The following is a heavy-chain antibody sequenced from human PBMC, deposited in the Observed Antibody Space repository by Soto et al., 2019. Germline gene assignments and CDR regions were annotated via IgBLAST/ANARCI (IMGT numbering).Heavy chain of an antibody. J-gene: IGHJ4*02. Sequence: QVQLVQSGTAVKKPSSSVKVSCKASGGTFSTLAVSWVRQAPGQGLEWMGGIIPIYGRPVYAQKFQGRVTITADESTSRVYMELSSLSSEDTAVYYCARAPYEDYAVTEPNYFDSWGQGTLVTVSS. CDR2: IIPIYGRP. D-gene: IGHD4-17*01. CDR1: GGTFSTLA. V-gene: IGHV1-69*01. CDR3: ARAPYEDYAVTEPNYFDS.